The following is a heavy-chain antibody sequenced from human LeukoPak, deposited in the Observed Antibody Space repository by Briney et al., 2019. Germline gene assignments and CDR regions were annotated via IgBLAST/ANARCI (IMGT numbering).Heavy chain of an antibody. CDR1: GGSISSGSYY. J-gene: IGHJ4*02. Sequence: SQTLSLTCTVSGGSISSGSYYWSWIRQPAGKGLEWIGRIYTSGSTNYNPSLKSRVTISVDTSKNQFSLKLSSVTAADTAVYYCASTDSGSYSFFDYWGQGTLVTVSS. CDR3: ASTDSGSYSFFDY. V-gene: IGHV4-61*02. D-gene: IGHD1-26*01. CDR2: IYTSGST.